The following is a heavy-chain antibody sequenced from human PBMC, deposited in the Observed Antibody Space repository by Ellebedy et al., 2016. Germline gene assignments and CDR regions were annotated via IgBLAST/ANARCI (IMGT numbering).Heavy chain of an antibody. CDR2: IKQDGSEK. V-gene: IGHV3-7*01. CDR3: AREEGWFDP. J-gene: IGHJ5*02. CDR1: EFTFSSYW. Sequence: SEFTFSSYWMSWVRQAPGKGLEWVANIKQDGSEKYYVDSVEGRFTISRDNAKNSLSLQMNSLRAEDTAVYYCAREEGWFDPWGQGTLVTVSS.